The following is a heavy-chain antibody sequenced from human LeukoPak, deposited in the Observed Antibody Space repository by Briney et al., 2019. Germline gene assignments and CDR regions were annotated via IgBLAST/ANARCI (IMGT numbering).Heavy chain of an antibody. J-gene: IGHJ4*02. V-gene: IGHV3-48*01. D-gene: IGHD3-9*01. Sequence: GGSLRLSCAASGFTFSSYSMNWVRQAPGKGLEWVSYISSSSSTIYYADSVKGRFTISRDNAKNSLYLQMNSLRAEDTAVYYCARRVRYFDWMYFDYWGQGTLVTVSS. CDR1: GFTFSSYS. CDR2: ISSSSSTI. CDR3: ARRVRYFDWMYFDY.